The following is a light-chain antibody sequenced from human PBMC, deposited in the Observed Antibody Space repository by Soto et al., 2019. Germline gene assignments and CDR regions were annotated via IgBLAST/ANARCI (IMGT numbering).Light chain of an antibody. CDR1: QSVSSSY. CDR3: QQYGSSLTWT. V-gene: IGKV3-20*01. J-gene: IGKJ1*01. Sequence: EIVLTQSPGTLSLPPGERATLSCRASQSVSSSYLAWYQQKPGQAPRLLIYGASSRATGIPDRFSGSGSGTDFTLTISRLEPEDFAVYYCQQYGSSLTWTFGQGTKVEIK. CDR2: GAS.